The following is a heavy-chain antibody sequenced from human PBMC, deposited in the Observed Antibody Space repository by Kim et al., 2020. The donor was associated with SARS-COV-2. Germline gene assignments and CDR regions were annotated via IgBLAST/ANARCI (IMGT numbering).Heavy chain of an antibody. D-gene: IGHD4-17*01. Sequence: SETLSLTCTVSGGSISSSSYYWGWIRQPPGKGLEWIGSIYYSGSTYYNPSLKSRVTISVDTSKNQFSLKLSSVTAADTAVYYCASDDYGDYRTYGMDVWGQGDTGTVS. CDR2: IYYSGST. CDR3: ASDDYGDYRTYGMDV. J-gene: IGHJ6*02. V-gene: IGHV4-39*01. CDR1: GGSISSSSYY.